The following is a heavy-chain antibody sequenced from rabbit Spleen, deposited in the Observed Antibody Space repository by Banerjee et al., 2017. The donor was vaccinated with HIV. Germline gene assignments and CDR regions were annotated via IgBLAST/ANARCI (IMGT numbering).Heavy chain of an antibody. CDR3: TRDAGSYDYIDGYFDL. J-gene: IGHJ4*01. V-gene: IGHV1S40*01. CDR2: IYTGNGKN. CDR1: GFSFSTSYD. Sequence: EESGGGLVKPGASLTLICTASGFSFSTSYDMCWVRQAPGKGLEWIGFIYTGNGKNYYASWAKGRFTISKTSSTTVTLQMTSLTAADTATYFCTRDAGSYDYIDGYFDLWGQGTLVTVS. D-gene: IGHD8-1*01.